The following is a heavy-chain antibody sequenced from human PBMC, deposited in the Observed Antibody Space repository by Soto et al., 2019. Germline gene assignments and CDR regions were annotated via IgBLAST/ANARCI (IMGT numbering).Heavy chain of an antibody. D-gene: IGHD1-1*01. CDR1: GDSPNTDHL. Sequence: QVHLQEWVPGMVKPSGTLFLKCVVSGDSPNTDHLWTFVRQPPGPWLEWIGESYDGGDTNYNPSLESSLTLSVDKSKRQFSLCMTSVPAADTATYYFAGSVGRRPVPDHWGQGTPVTVSS. J-gene: IGHJ4*02. V-gene: IGHV4-4*02. CDR3: AGSVGRRPVPDH. CDR2: SYDGGDT.